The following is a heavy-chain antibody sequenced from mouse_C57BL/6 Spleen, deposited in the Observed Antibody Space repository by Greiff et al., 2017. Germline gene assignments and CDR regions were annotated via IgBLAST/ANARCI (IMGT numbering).Heavy chain of an antibody. D-gene: IGHD1-1*01. CDR3: AIYYYGSSYYAMDY. V-gene: IGHV1-64*01. Sequence: VQLQQPGAELVKPGASVKLSCKASGYTFTSYWMHRVKQRPGQGLEWIGMIHPNSGSTNYNEKFKSKATLTVDKSSSTAYMQLSSLTSEDSAVYYCAIYYYGSSYYAMDYWGQGTSVTVSS. CDR1: GYTFTSYW. CDR2: IHPNSGST. J-gene: IGHJ4*01.